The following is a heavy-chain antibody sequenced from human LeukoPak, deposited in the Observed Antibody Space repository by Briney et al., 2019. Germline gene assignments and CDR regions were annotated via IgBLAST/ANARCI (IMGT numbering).Heavy chain of an antibody. J-gene: IGHJ4*02. V-gene: IGHV3-30*18. CDR2: ISYDGSNK. Sequence: GGSLRLSCAASGFTFSSFGMHWVRQAPGKGLEWVALISYDGSNKYYTDSVKGRFTISRDNSKNTLYLQMNSPRAEDTAVYYCAKGWNGDYADFWGQGALVTVSS. CDR1: GFTFSSFG. CDR3: AKGWNGDYADF. D-gene: IGHD4-17*01.